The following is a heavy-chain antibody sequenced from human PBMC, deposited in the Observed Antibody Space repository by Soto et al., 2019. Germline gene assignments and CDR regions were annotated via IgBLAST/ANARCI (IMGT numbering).Heavy chain of an antibody. CDR3: ARDGSGDRHAFDI. J-gene: IGHJ3*02. D-gene: IGHD3-10*01. Sequence: GGSLRLSCAASGFTFSSYAMSWVRQAPGKGLEWVSAISGSGGSTYYADSVKGRFTISRDNSKNTLYLQMNSLRAEDTAVYYCARDGSGDRHAFDIWGQGTMLTVSS. CDR1: GFTFSSYA. CDR2: ISGSGGST. V-gene: IGHV3-23*01.